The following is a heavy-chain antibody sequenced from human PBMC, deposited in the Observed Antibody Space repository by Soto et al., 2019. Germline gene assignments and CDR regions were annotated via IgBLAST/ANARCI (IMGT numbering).Heavy chain of an antibody. D-gene: IGHD3-3*01. CDR3: ARGGSTYYDFWSGYYSWGMDV. V-gene: IGHV4-30-4*01. CDR1: GGSISSGDYY. J-gene: IGHJ6*02. Sequence: SETLSLTGTVSGGSISSGDYYWSWIRQPPGKGLEWIGYIYYSGSTYYNPSLKSRVTISVDTSKNQFSLKLSSVTAADTAVYYCARGGSTYYDFWSGYYSWGMDVWGQGTTVTVSS. CDR2: IYYSGST.